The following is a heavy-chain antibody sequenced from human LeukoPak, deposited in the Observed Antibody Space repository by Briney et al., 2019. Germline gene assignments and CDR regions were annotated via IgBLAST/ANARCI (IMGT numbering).Heavy chain of an antibody. CDR3: ARGHSILDY. V-gene: IGHV3-30*04. CDR1: GFPFSTNA. D-gene: IGHD4-11*01. J-gene: IGHJ4*02. Sequence: GGSLRLSCAASGFPFSTNAMHWVRQAPGKGLEWMAVISFDGNSDTYADPVEGRFTISRDNSKNTLYLQLNTLRAEDTALYYCARGHSILDYWGKGTLVTVSS. CDR2: ISFDGNSD.